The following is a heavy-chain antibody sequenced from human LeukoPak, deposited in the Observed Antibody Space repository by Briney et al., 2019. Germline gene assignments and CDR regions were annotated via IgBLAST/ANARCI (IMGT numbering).Heavy chain of an antibody. Sequence: GGSLRLSCAASGFTLSNYSMHWVRQAPGKGLEWVSAISGSGGSTYYADSVKGRFTISRGNSKNTLYLQMNSLRAEDTAVYYCAKVVPQYYFDYWGQGTLVTVSS. J-gene: IGHJ4*02. CDR3: AKVVPQYYFDY. D-gene: IGHD6-6*01. CDR1: GFTLSNYS. V-gene: IGHV3-23*01. CDR2: ISGSGGST.